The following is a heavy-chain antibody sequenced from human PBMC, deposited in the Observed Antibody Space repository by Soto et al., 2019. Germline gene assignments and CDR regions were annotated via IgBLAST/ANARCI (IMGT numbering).Heavy chain of an antibody. D-gene: IGHD3-22*01. J-gene: IGHJ4*02. Sequence: QVQLVQSGAEVKKPGSSVKVSCKAPGGTFSSYAISWVRQAPGQGLEWMGGIIPIFGTANYAQKFQGRVTITADESTSTAYMELSSLRSEDTAVYYCARGLDSSGYYTGGQERGWGQGTLVTVSS. CDR3: ARGLDSSGYYTGGQERG. V-gene: IGHV1-69*01. CDR1: GGTFSSYA. CDR2: IIPIFGTA.